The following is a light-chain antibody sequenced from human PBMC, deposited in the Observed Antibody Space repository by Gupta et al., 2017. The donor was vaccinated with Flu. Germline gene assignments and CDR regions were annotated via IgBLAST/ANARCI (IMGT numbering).Light chain of an antibody. Sequence: QSVLLPPPSVSAAPGQKVTISCAGSSSNIGNNYVPWYQQLPGTAPKLLIYDNNKRPSGIPDRFAGSKAGTSATLGITGLQTGDEADYYCGTWDSSLSAWVFGGGTKLTVL. CDR1: SSNIGNNY. CDR3: GTWDSSLSAWV. V-gene: IGLV1-51*01. CDR2: DNN. J-gene: IGLJ3*02.